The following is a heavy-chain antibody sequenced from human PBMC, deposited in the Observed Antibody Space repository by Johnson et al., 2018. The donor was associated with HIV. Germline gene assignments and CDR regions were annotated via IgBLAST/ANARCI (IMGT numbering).Heavy chain of an antibody. J-gene: IGHJ3*02. Sequence: QMQLVESGGGVAQPVGSLRLSCVASGFTFSSYGMHWVRQAPGKGLEWVAFIRNDGSKKYYADSVKGRFTISRDNAKNTLYLQMKSLRAEDTAVYYCAKDRTYVILSIWGQGTVVTVS. CDR1: GFTFSSYG. D-gene: IGHD3-9*01. V-gene: IGHV3-30*02. CDR3: AKDRTYVILSI. CDR2: IRNDGSKK.